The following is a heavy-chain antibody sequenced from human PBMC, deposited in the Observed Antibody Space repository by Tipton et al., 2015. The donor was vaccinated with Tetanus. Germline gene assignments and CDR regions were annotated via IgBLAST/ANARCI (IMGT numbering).Heavy chain of an antibody. CDR2: SWYDGTDK. J-gene: IGHJ6*02. D-gene: IGHD3-3*01. Sequence: SLRLSCAASGFIFSSYGIHWVRQAPGKGLEWVAVSWYDGTDKYYADSVKGRITISRDNAKNSLYLQMNSLRDEDTAVYYCARAYYDFPTGMDVWGQGTTVTVSS. CDR3: ARAYYDFPTGMDV. CDR1: GFIFSSYG. V-gene: IGHV3-33*01.